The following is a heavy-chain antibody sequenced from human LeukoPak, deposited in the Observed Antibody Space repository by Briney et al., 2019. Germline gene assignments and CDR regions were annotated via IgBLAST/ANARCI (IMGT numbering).Heavy chain of an antibody. CDR2: IYNSANT. V-gene: IGHV4-39*01. J-gene: IGHJ3*02. D-gene: IGHD5-12*01. Sequence: SETLSLTCTVSGDSISSSSYCWDWIRQPPGKGLEWIGNIYNSANTHYNPSLKTRITMSVDTSKNQFSLKLNSVTAADTGIYYCARHSRSAYTGYENAFDIWGQGTMVTVSS. CDR1: GDSISSSSYC. CDR3: ARHSRSAYTGYENAFDI.